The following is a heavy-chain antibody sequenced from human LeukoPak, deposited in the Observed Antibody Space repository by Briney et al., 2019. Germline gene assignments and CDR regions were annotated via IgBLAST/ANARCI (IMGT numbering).Heavy chain of an antibody. V-gene: IGHV4-34*01. CDR3: ARGCAITMVRGVIITPRASNWFDP. Sequence: PSETLSLTCAVYGGSFSGYYWSWIRQPPGKGLEWIGEINHSGSTNYNPSLKSRVTISVDTSKNPFSLKLSSVTAADTAVYYCARGCAITMVRGVIITPRASNWFDPWGQGTLVTVSS. J-gene: IGHJ5*02. CDR2: INHSGST. D-gene: IGHD3-10*01. CDR1: GGSFSGYY.